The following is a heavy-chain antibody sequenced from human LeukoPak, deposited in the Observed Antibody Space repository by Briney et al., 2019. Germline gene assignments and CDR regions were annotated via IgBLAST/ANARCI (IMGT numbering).Heavy chain of an antibody. CDR1: GFTFRSYA. J-gene: IGHJ4*02. CDR2: ISYDGSNK. D-gene: IGHD3-3*01. V-gene: IGHV3-30-3*01. Sequence: GGSLRLSCAASGFTFRSYAMHWVRQAPGKGLEWVAVISYDGSNKYYADSVKGRFTISRDNSKNTLYLQMNSLRAEDTAVYYCARDGGLRFLEWLANHFDYWGQGTLVTVSS. CDR3: ARDGGLRFLEWLANHFDY.